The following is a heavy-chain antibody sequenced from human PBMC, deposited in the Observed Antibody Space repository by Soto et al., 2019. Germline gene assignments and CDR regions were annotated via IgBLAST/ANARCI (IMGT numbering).Heavy chain of an antibody. D-gene: IGHD2-2*02. CDR3: ASTERYCISTSCYIPLYYYGMDV. J-gene: IGHJ6*02. CDR2: IIPIFGTA. CDR1: GGTFSSYA. V-gene: IGHV1-69*13. Sequence: SVKVSCKASGGTFSSYAISWVRQAPGQGLEWMGGIIPIFGTANYAQKFQGRVTITADESTSTAYMELSSLRSEDTAVYYCASTERYCISTSCYIPLYYYGMDVWGQGTTVTVSS.